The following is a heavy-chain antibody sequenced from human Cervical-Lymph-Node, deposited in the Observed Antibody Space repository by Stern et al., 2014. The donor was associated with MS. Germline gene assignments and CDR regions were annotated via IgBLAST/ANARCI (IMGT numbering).Heavy chain of an antibody. CDR1: GYTFTGYY. CDR3: ARDYYYDSSGYGSGDY. CDR2: INPNSGGT. D-gene: IGHD3-22*01. Sequence: QVQLVQSGAEVKKPGASVKVSCKASGYTFTGYYMHWVRQAPGQGLEWMGWINPNSGGTNYAQKFQGRVTMTRDTSISTAYMELSRLRSDDTAVYYCARDYYYDSSGYGSGDYWGQGTLVTVSS. J-gene: IGHJ4*02. V-gene: IGHV1-2*02.